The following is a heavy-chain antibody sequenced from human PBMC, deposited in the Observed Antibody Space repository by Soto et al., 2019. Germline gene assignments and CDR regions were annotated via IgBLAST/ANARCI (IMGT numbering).Heavy chain of an antibody. CDR3: ARSGVATRKYYYYYYMDV. D-gene: IGHD5-12*01. CDR2: IYYSGST. Sequence: SETLSLTCTVSGGSISSYYWSWIRQPPGKGLEWIGYIYYSGSTNYNPSLKSRVTISVDTSKNQFSLKLSSVTAADTAVYYCARSGVATRKYYYYYYMDVWGKGTTVTV. CDR1: GGSISSYY. J-gene: IGHJ6*03. V-gene: IGHV4-59*01.